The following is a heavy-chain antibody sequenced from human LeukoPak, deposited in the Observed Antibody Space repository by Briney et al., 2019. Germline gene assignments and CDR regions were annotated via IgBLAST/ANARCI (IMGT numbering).Heavy chain of an antibody. CDR2: ISGGGGST. CDR3: AKGHDFWSGYYPV. D-gene: IGHD3-3*01. Sequence: PGGSLRLSCAASGFTFSSYAMSWVRQAPGKGLEWVSAISGGGGSTSYADSVKGRFTISRDNSKNTLYLQMNSLRAGDTAVYYCAKGHDFWSGYYPVWGQGILVTVSS. J-gene: IGHJ4*02. CDR1: GFTFSSYA. V-gene: IGHV3-23*01.